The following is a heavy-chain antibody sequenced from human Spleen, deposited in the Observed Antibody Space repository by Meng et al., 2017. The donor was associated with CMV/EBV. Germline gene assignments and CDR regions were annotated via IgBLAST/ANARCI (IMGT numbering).Heavy chain of an antibody. CDR1: GGTFSSYA. CDR2: IIPIFGTA. V-gene: IGHV1-69*05. CDR3: AREEPPRAAATYYGMDV. J-gene: IGHJ6*02. Sequence: SVKVSCKASGGTFSSYAISWVRQAPGQGLEWMGGIIPIFGTANYAQKFQGRVTITTDESTSTAYMELSSLRSEDTAVYYCAREEPPRAAATYYGMDVWGQGTTVTVSS. D-gene: IGHD1-14*01.